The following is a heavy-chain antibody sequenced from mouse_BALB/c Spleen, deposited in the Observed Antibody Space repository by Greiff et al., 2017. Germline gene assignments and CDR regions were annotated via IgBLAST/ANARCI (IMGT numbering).Heavy chain of an antibody. CDR2: ISDGGSYT. V-gene: IGHV5-4*02. CDR3: ARPPIYDGYYGAY. CDR1: GFTFSDYY. D-gene: IGHD2-3*01. Sequence: DVMLVESGGGLVKPGGSLKLSCAASGFTFSDYYMYWVRQTPEKRLEWVATISDGGSYTYYPDSVKGRFTISRDNAKNNLYLQMSSLKSEDTAMYYCARPPIYDGYYGAYWGQGTLVTVSA. J-gene: IGHJ3*01.